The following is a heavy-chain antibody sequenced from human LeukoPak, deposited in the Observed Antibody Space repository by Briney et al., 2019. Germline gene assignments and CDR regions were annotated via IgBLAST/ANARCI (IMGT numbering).Heavy chain of an antibody. V-gene: IGHV1-69*13. D-gene: IGHD3-3*01. CDR2: IIPIFGTA. J-gene: IGHJ6*03. CDR1: GGTFSSYA. CDR3: ARGAWVNWSGYYVPYYYYYMDV. Sequence: SVKVSCKASGGTFSSYAISWVRQAPGQGLEWMGGIIPIFGTANYAQKFQGRVTITADESTSTAYMELSSLRSEDTAVYYCARGAWVNWSGYYVPYYYYYMDVWGKGTTVTVSS.